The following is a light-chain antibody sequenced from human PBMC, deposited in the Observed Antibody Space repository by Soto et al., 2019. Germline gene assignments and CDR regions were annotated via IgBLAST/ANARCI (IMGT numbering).Light chain of an antibody. J-gene: IGKJ1*01. CDR2: GAS. Sequence: EIVLTQSPGTLSLYPGERASLSCRASQIVSSSYLAWYQQKPGQAPRLLIYGASSRATGIPDRFSGSGSGTDFTLTISRLEPEDFAVYYCQLSWTFGQGTKVEIK. CDR3: QLSWT. V-gene: IGKV3-20*01. CDR1: QIVSSSY.